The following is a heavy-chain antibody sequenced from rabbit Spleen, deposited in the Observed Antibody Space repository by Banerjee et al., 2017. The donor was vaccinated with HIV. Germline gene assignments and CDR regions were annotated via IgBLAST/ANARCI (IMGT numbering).Heavy chain of an antibody. CDR3: ARDGAGGSYFAL. Sequence: QEQLVESGGGLVRPGASLTLTCKASGFRFSFNNDYVMCWVRQAPGKGLEWIACINSYTAKSVYATWAKGPFTISKTSSTTVFLQMTSLTAADTATYFCARDGAGGSYFALWGPGTLVTVS. CDR2: INSYTAKS. J-gene: IGHJ6*01. D-gene: IGHD8-1*01. V-gene: IGHV1S45*01. CDR1: GFRFSFNNDYV.